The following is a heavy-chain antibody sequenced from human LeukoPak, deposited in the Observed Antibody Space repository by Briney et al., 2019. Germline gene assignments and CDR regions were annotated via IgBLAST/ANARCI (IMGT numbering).Heavy chain of an antibody. D-gene: IGHD5-24*01. CDR3: ARVRDGNDIDY. Sequence: SETLSLTRTVSGDSISGYYWSWIRQPPGKGLEWIGYMYNSVNTKYNPSLKSRVTISGDTSKNQFSLKLSSVTAADTAVYYCARVRDGNDIDYWGQGTLVTVSS. J-gene: IGHJ4*02. CDR2: MYNSVNT. CDR1: GDSISGYY. V-gene: IGHV4-59*08.